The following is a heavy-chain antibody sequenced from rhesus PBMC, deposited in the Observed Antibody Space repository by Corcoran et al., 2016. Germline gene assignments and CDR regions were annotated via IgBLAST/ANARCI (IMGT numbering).Heavy chain of an antibody. CDR1: GGSISSNY. V-gene: IGHV4-169*02. CDR2: IYGSGSSN. D-gene: IGHD3-28*01. CDR3: ASWVTDSGSGY. Sequence: QLQLQESGPGLVKPSETLSVTCAVSGGSISSNYWNWIRQAPGKGLECIGYIYGSGSSNNYNPSLKSRVTLSVDTSKNQLSLKLSSVTAADTAVYYCASWVTDSGSGYWGQGVLVTVSS. J-gene: IGHJ4*01.